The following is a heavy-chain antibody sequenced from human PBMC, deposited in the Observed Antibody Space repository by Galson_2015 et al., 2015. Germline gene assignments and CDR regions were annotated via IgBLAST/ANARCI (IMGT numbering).Heavy chain of an antibody. Sequence: SVKVSCKASGGTFTNYVTNWVRQAPGQGLQWMGQIIPIFGTANYAQKFQGRVTITADESTSTASMELSSLTSEDTAVYYCARGAPGIGAAGGAFDYWGQGTLVTVSS. V-gene: IGHV1-69*13. CDR2: IIPIFGTA. CDR3: ARGAPGIGAAGGAFDY. CDR1: GGTFTNYV. J-gene: IGHJ4*02. D-gene: IGHD6-13*01.